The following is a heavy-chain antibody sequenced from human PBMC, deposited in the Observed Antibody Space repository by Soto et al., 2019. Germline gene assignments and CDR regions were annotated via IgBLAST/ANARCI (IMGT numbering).Heavy chain of an antibody. Sequence: EVQLLESGGGLVQPGGSLRLSCPASGFSFSTYSMSWVRQAPGKGLEWVSGISGSGGSTYYADSVKGRFTISRDNSKNTLYLKMNSLRAEDTAVYYCAKGGSRTRTYNWFDPWGQGTLVTVSS. CDR3: AKGGSRTRTYNWFDP. CDR2: ISGSGGST. V-gene: IGHV3-23*01. D-gene: IGHD2-2*01. J-gene: IGHJ5*02. CDR1: GFSFSTYS.